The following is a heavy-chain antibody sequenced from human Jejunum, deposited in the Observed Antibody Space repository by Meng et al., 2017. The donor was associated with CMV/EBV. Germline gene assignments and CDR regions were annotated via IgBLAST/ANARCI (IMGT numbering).Heavy chain of an antibody. CDR1: GFSVSSNY. V-gene: IGHV3-66*01. CDR3: VRNLGYTYGLVS. CDR2: IYSGGTT. J-gene: IGHJ5*02. D-gene: IGHD5-18*01. Sequence: VELLEAGGGLVQPGESLRLACAASGFSVSSNYMSWVRQAPGKGLEWVTLIYSGGTTFYADSVKGRFTISRDNSKNVLYLQMNSVRAEDTALYQCVRNLGYTYGLVSWGQGTLVTVFS.